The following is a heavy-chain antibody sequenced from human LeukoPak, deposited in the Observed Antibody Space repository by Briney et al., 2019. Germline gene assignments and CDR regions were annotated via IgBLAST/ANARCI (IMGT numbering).Heavy chain of an antibody. J-gene: IGHJ5*02. CDR3: ARDYRLPNYNWFDP. V-gene: IGHV4-31*03. Sequence: SQTLSLTCTVSGGSISSGGYYWSWIRQHPGKGLEWIGYIYHSGSTYYNPSLKSRVTISVDTSKNQFSLKLSSVTAADTAVYYCARDYRLPNYNWFDPWGQGTLVTVSS. CDR2: IYHSGST. CDR1: GGSISSGGYY. D-gene: IGHD5-18*01.